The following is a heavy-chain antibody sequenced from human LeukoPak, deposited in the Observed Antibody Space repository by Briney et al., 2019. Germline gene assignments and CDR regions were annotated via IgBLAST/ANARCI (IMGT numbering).Heavy chain of an antibody. V-gene: IGHV4-34*01. J-gene: IGHJ6*02. CDR3: ARAGYSSGWSRVDYYYYGMDV. CDR1: GGSFSGYY. Sequence: SETLSLTCAVYGGSFSGYYWSWIRQPPGKGLEWIGEINHSGSTNYNPSLKSRVTISVDTSKNQFSLQLNSVTPEDTAVYYCARAGYSSGWSRVDYYYYGMDVWGRGTTVTVSS. CDR2: INHSGST. D-gene: IGHD6-19*01.